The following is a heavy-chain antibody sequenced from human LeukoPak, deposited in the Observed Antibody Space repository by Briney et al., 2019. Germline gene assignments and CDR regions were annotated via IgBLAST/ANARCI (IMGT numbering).Heavy chain of an antibody. CDR1: GGSISSYY. Sequence: ASETLSLTCTVSGGSISSYYWSWIRQHPGKGLEWIGYIYYSGSTYYNPSLKSRVTISVDTSKNQFSLKLSSVTAADTAVYYCARDRGSLYYDSSGPYLFQHWGQGTLVTVSS. CDR3: ARDRGSLYYDSSGPYLFQH. V-gene: IGHV4-59*06. J-gene: IGHJ1*01. D-gene: IGHD3-22*01. CDR2: IYYSGST.